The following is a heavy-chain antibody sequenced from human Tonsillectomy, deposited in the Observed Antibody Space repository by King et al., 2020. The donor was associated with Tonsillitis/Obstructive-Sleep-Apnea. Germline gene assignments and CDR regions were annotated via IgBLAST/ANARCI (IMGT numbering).Heavy chain of an antibody. CDR3: ARDYYDSSGYYHGYFQH. V-gene: IGHV1-18*01. D-gene: IGHD3-22*01. CDR1: GYTFTSYD. J-gene: IGHJ1*01. CDR2: SRPNNGDT. Sequence: HVQLVESGAEVKKPGASVKVSCKASGYTFTSYDITWVRQAPGQGLEWMGWSRPNNGDTNYAQKLQGRVTMTSDTSTSTAYMELRSLRSDDTAVYYCARDYYDSSGYYHGYFQHWGQGTLVTVSS.